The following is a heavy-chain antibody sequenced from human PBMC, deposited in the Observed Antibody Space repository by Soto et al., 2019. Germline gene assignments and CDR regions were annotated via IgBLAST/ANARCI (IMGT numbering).Heavy chain of an antibody. J-gene: IGHJ2*01. CDR3: VRDRADFSSTYYHYFSV. CDR1: GTSVRHFY. V-gene: IGHV4-4*07. Sequence: SETLSLTCKVSGTSVRHFYWSWIRQSTGKGLEWIGRIYSTGTTNLNPSLKSRLTMSMDMSKNQVSLNLTSVTAADTAVYYCVRDRADFSSTYYHYFSVWGRGTLVTVSS. D-gene: IGHD6-13*01. CDR2: IYSTGTT.